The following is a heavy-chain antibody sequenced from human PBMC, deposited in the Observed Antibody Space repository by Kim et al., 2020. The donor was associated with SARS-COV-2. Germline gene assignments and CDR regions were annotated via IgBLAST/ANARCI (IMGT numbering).Heavy chain of an antibody. CDR2: INHSGRT. CDR1: GGSFSGYY. D-gene: IGHD3-10*01. CDR3: ARRLSNTSGWGRHYCDL. J-gene: IGHJ4*02. Sequence: SETLSLTCAVYGGSFSGYYWSWIRQPPGKGLEWIWEINHSGRTNYNPSLKSRVTISVNTSKNQFSLKLTSVTAADTAVYYCARRLSNTSGWGRHYCDLWGQGTLVTVSS. V-gene: IGHV4-34*01.